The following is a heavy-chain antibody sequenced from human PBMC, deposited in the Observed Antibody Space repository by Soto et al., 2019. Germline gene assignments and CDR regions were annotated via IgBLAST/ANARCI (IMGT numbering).Heavy chain of an antibody. CDR1: GGTFSSYA. J-gene: IGHJ4*02. CDR2: IIPIFGTA. CDR3: ARDIVVVPAAMPQSYFDY. Sequence: QVQLVQSGAEVKKPGSSVKVSCKASGGTFSSYAISWVRQAPGQGLEWMGGIIPIFGTANYAQKFQGRVTITADESTSTAYRELSSLRSEDTAVYYCARDIVVVPAAMPQSYFDYWGQGTLVTVSS. D-gene: IGHD2-2*01. V-gene: IGHV1-69*01.